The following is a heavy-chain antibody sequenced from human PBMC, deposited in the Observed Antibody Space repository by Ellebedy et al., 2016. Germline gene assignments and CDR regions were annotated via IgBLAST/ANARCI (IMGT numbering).Heavy chain of an antibody. V-gene: IGHV3-30*03. J-gene: IGHJ5*02. CDR1: GFTFSSDG. Sequence: GGSLRLXCAASGFTFSSDGMHWVRQAPGKGLEWVAVLSYDGSHEYYADSVKGRFTISRDNSKNTLFLLMNGLRAEDTAVYYCVRPGYCTSSGCQNWFDPWGQGTLVTVSS. CDR2: LSYDGSHE. D-gene: IGHD2-2*03. CDR3: VRPGYCTSSGCQNWFDP.